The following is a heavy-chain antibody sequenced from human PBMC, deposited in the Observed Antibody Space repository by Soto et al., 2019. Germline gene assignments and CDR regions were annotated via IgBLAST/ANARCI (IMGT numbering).Heavy chain of an antibody. Sequence: QITLKESGPPLVKPTQTLTLTCTSSGFSLSTSGVGVGWIRQPPGKALEWLALIYWDEDKRCSPSLKSRLTIAKDNSNNKVVLTMPNIDPVDTATYYCAHRQPVGTAACDIWGQGTMVTVSS. CDR1: GFSLSTSGVG. J-gene: IGHJ3*02. CDR3: AHRQPVGTAACDI. CDR2: IYWDEDK. V-gene: IGHV2-5*02. D-gene: IGHD1-26*01.